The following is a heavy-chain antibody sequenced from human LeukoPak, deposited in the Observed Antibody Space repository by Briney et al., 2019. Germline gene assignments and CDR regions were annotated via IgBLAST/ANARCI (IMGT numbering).Heavy chain of an antibody. CDR3: ARERPSGTYPNYFDY. D-gene: IGHD1-26*01. CDR1: GFTFNSYS. J-gene: IGHJ4*02. CDR2: ISSDGDYI. Sequence: GGSLRLSCAASGFTFNSYSLSWVRQAPGKGLEWVSSISSDGDYIYYADSLKGRFTISRDNAKNSLYLQMNNLRAEDTAVYYCARERPSGTYPNYFDYWGQGTLVTVSS. V-gene: IGHV3-21*04.